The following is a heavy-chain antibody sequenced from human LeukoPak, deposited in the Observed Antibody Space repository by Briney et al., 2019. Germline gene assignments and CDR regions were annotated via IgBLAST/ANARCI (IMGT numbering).Heavy chain of an antibody. Sequence: VASVTVSCKASGYTFTSYGISWVRQAPGQGLEWMGWISAYNGNTNYAQKLQGRVTMTTDTSTSTAYMELRSLRSDDTAVYYCARDAGDIVLMVYASADYYYYGMDVWGQGTTVTVSS. CDR2: ISAYNGNT. D-gene: IGHD2-8*01. J-gene: IGHJ6*02. V-gene: IGHV1-18*01. CDR3: ARDAGDIVLMVYASADYYYYGMDV. CDR1: GYTFTSYG.